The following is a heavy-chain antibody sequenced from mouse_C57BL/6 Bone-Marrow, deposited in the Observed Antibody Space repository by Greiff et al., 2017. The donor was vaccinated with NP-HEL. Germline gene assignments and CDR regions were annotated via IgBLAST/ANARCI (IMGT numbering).Heavy chain of an antibody. CDR3: DKNYYYGSSSGYAMEY. J-gene: IGHJ4*01. CDR2: IWRGGST. CDR1: GFSLTSYG. D-gene: IGHD1-1*01. Sequence: VMLVESGPGLVQPSQSLSITCTVSGFSLTSYGVHWVRQSPGKGLEWLGVIWRGGSTDYNAAFMSRLSITKDNSKSQVFFKMNSLQADDTAIYYCDKNYYYGSSSGYAMEYWGQGASVTVSS. V-gene: IGHV2-5*01.